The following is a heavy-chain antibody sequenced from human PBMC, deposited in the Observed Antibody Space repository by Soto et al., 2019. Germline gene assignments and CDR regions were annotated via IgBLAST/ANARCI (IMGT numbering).Heavy chain of an antibody. Sequence: GASVKVSCKASGYTFSSYGISWVRQAPGQGLEWMGWISAYNGNTNYAQKVQGRVTMTTDTSTSTAYMELRSLRSDDTAVYYCARDPSILGASALDYWGQGTLVTVSS. CDR3: ARDPSILGASALDY. J-gene: IGHJ4*02. V-gene: IGHV1-18*01. CDR2: ISAYNGNT. CDR1: GYTFSSYG. D-gene: IGHD1-26*01.